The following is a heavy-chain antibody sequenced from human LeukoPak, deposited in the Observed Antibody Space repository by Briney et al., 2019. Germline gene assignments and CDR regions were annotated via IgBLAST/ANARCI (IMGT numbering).Heavy chain of an antibody. D-gene: IGHD3-22*01. V-gene: IGHV1-8*01. CDR2: MNPNSGNT. Sequence: ASVKVSCKASGYTFTSYDINWVRQATGQGLEWMGWMNPNSGNTGYAQKFQGRVTITADKSTSTAYMELSSLRSEDTAVYYCARVLLPTRLYSGFDYWGQGTLVTVSP. J-gene: IGHJ4*02. CDR3: ARVLLPTRLYSGFDY. CDR1: GYTFTSYD.